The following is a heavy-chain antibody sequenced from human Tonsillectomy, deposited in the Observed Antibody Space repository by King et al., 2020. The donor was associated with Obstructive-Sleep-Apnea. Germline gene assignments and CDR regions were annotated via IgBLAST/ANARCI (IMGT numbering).Heavy chain of an antibody. J-gene: IGHJ4*02. CDR3: ACGPKYYYDSSGYYYIY. CDR1: GFTFSSYG. Sequence: VQLVESGGGVVQPGRSLRLSCAASGFTFSSYGMHWVRQAPGKGLEWVAVISYNENNKYYADSVKGRFTISRDNSKNTLYLQMNSLRAEDTAVYYCACGPKYYYDSSGYYYIYWGQGTLVTVSS. D-gene: IGHD3-22*01. V-gene: IGHV3-30*03. CDR2: ISYNENNK.